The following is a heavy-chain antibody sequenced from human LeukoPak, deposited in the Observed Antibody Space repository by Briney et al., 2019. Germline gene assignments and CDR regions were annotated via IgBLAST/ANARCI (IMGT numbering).Heavy chain of an antibody. V-gene: IGHV3-66*01. CDR1: GFTVSSNY. CDR2: IYSGGST. Sequence: GGSLRLSCAASGFTVSSNYMSWVRQAPGKGLEWVSVIYSGGSTYYADSVKGRFTISRDNSKNTLYLQMNSLRAEDTAVYCCASSAYSSGWYYFDYWGQGTLVTVSS. D-gene: IGHD6-19*01. CDR3: ASSAYSSGWYYFDY. J-gene: IGHJ4*02.